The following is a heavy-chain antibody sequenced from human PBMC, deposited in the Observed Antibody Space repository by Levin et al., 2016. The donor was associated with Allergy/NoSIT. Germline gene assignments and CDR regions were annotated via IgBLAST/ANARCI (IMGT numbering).Heavy chain of an antibody. CDR2: IYMSGSS. J-gene: IGHJ5*02. CDR1: GASSFAGSY. Sequence: SETLSLTCNVSGASSFAGSYWTWIRQSPGKGLEWIGHIYMSGSSKTAKYQSSLKSRLIISLDTSANQLSLTLASVTAADAAVYFCAKSFYGGCPDPWGQGTLVTVSS. CDR3: AKSFYGGCPDP. D-gene: IGHD4/OR15-4a*01. V-gene: IGHV4-4*07.